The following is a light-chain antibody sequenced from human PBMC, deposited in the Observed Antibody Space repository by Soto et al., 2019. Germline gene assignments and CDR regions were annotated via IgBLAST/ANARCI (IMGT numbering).Light chain of an antibody. V-gene: IGLV2-8*01. J-gene: IGLJ1*01. CDR1: SSDVGAYNY. CDR2: EVN. Sequence: QSALTQPPSASGSPGQSVTISCTGTSSDVGAYNYVSWYQQHPGKAPKLILYEVNQRPSGVPDRFSGSKSGNTASLTVSGLQAEDEADYYCSSFVASNNLRVFXTGTKVTVL. CDR3: SSFVASNNLRV.